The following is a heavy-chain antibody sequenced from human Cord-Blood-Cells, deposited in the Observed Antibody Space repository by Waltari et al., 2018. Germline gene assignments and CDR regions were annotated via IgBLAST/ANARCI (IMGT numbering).Heavy chain of an antibody. Sequence: EVQLVESGGGLVQPGRSLRLSCTASGFTFGDNAMSWFRQAPGKGLEWVGFIRSKAYGGTTEYAASVKGRFTISRDDSKSIAYLQMNSLKTEDTAVYYCTSEIEPLGGSYQGFDYWGQGTQVTVSS. V-gene: IGHV3-49*03. CDR2: IRSKAYGGTT. CDR1: GFTFGDNA. CDR3: TSEIEPLGGSYQGFDY. D-gene: IGHD1-26*01. J-gene: IGHJ4*02.